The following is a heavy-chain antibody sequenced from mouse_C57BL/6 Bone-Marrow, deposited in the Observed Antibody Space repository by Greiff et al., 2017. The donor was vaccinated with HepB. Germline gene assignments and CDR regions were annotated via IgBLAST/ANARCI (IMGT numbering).Heavy chain of an antibody. Sequence: VKLVESGAELARPGASVKLSCKASGYTFTSYGISWVKQRTGQGLEWIGEIYPRSGNTYYNEKFKGKATLTADKSSSTAYMELRSLTSEDSAVYFCADGAYWGQGTLVTVSA. CDR1: GYTFTSYG. CDR3: ADGAY. J-gene: IGHJ3*01. CDR2: IYPRSGNT. V-gene: IGHV1-81*01.